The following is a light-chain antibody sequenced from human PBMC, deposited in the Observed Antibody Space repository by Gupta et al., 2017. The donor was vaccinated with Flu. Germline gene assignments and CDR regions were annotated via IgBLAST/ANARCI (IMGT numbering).Light chain of an antibody. CDR3: QQHYNWRALT. CDR1: KSIRID. J-gene: IGKJ4*01. CDR2: DAS. Sequence: TTLFVSPGESATRSSRASKSIRIDLGWYKQKPGQAPRLLIYDASKRDTGSAARFSGSWCGIDLTLTISSREHEDYAVYYCQQHYNWRALTFGRGTKVEI. V-gene: IGKV3-11*01.